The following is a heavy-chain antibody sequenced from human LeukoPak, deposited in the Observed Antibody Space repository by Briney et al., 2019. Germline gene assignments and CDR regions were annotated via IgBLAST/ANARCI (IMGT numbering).Heavy chain of an antibody. CDR3: ARESEVHDILCLDY. CDR2: ISAYNGNT. D-gene: IGHD3-9*01. CDR1: GYTFTSYG. Sequence: ASVKVSCKASGYTFTSYGISWVRQAPGQGLEWMGWISAYNGNTNYAQKLQGRVTMTTDTSTSTAYMELRSLRSEDTAVYYCARESEVHDILCLDYWGQGTLVTVSS. V-gene: IGHV1-18*01. J-gene: IGHJ4*02.